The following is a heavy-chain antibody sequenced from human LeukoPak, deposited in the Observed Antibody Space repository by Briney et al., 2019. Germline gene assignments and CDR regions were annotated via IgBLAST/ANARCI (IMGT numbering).Heavy chain of an antibody. Sequence: KISCKASGGTFSSYAISWVRQAPGQGLEWMGRIIPILGIANYAQKFQGRVTITADKSTSTAYMELSSLRSEDTAVYYCARGSIGGYSGYDYGYWGQGTLVTVSS. CDR1: GGTFSSYA. V-gene: IGHV1-69*04. J-gene: IGHJ4*02. CDR3: ARGSIGGYSGYDYGY. CDR2: IIPILGIA. D-gene: IGHD5-12*01.